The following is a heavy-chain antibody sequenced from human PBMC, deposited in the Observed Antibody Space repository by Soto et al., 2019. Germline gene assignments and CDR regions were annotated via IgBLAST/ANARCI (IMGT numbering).Heavy chain of an antibody. CDR1: GFNFVDYA. V-gene: IGHV3-23*01. Sequence: EVQLLESGGGLVQPGGSLRLSCVASGFNFVDYAMTWGRQAPGKGLEWVSAISGSGGATYYADAVRGRFTISRDHSKNTLFLQMDSLRVEDTAIYYCAKDQYSYGYGEDSFDSWGQGTLVTVSS. CDR2: ISGSGGAT. D-gene: IGHD5-18*01. CDR3: AKDQYSYGYGEDSFDS. J-gene: IGHJ4*02.